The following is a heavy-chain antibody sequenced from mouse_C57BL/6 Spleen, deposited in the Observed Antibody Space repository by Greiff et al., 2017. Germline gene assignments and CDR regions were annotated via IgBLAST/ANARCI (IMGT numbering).Heavy chain of an antibody. Sequence: QVQLQQSGAELVRPGASVTLSCPASGYTFTDYEMHWVKQTPVHGLEWIGAIDPETGGTAYNQKFKGKAILTADKSSSTAYLELRSLTSEDSAVYYCTRSNYGSSYDYWGQGTTLTVSS. CDR1: GYTFTDYE. CDR3: TRSNYGSSYDY. J-gene: IGHJ2*01. V-gene: IGHV1-15*01. D-gene: IGHD1-1*01. CDR2: IDPETGGT.